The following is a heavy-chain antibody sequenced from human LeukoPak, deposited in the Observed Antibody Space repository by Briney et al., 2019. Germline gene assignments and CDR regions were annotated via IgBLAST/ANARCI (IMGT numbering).Heavy chain of an antibody. V-gene: IGHV4-61*02. D-gene: IGHD3-10*01. J-gene: IGHJ3*02. Sequence: SETLSLTCTVSGGSISSGSYYWSRIRQPAGKGLEWIGRIYTSGSTNYNPSLKSRVTISVDTSKNQFSLKLSSVTAADTAVYYCAREAITMVRGVHAFDIWGQGTMVTVSS. CDR1: GGSISSGSYY. CDR3: AREAITMVRGVHAFDI. CDR2: IYTSGST.